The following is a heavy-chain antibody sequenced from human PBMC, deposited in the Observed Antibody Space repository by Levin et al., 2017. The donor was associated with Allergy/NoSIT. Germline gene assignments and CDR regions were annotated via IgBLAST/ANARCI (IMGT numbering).Heavy chain of an antibody. CDR1: GYTFTGYY. V-gene: IGHV1-2*02. J-gene: IGHJ4*02. CDR3: ARDGGYGGYDHDC. CDR2: INPNSGGT. D-gene: IGHD5-12*01. Sequence: ASVKVSCKASGYTFTGYYIHWVRQAPGQGLEWMGWINPNSGGTNYAQKFQGRVTMTRDTSISTAYIDLSRLRFDDTAVYYCARDGGYGGYDHDCWGQGTLVTVSS.